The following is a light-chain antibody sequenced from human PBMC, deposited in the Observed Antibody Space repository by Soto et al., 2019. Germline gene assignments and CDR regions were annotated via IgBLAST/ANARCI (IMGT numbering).Light chain of an antibody. CDR1: QSVSSN. V-gene: IGKV3-15*01. J-gene: IGKJ5*01. Sequence: EIVMTQSPATLSVSPWERATLSCRASQSVSSNLAWYQQKPGQAPRLLIYGASTRATGIPARFSGSGSGTDFTLTISRLEPEDFAVYYCQQYGSSPPITFGQGTRLEI. CDR3: QQYGSSPPIT. CDR2: GAS.